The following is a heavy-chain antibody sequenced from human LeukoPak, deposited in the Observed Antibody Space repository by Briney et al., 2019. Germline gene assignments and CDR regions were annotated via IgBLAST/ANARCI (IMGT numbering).Heavy chain of an antibody. V-gene: IGHV1-18*01. Sequence: ASVKVSCKASGYTFTSYGIAWVRQAPGQGLQWMGWISANNGDTSYSQKLQGRVTMTTDTTTNTAYMELRSLTSDDTAVYYCARDPPGLTLGSPGDYWGQGTLVIVSS. CDR1: GYTFTSYG. J-gene: IGHJ4*02. CDR2: ISANNGDT. D-gene: IGHD3-16*01. CDR3: ARDPPGLTLGSPGDY.